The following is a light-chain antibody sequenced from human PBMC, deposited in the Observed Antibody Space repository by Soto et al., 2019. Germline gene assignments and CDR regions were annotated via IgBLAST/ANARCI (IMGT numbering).Light chain of an antibody. CDR1: QDINNF. V-gene: IGKV1-16*01. J-gene: IGKJ5*01. CDR2: AAS. Sequence: QMTQSPSTPSGSVGDSVTITCRASQDINNFLAWFQKKPGKAPKSLIFAASSLHSGVPSRFSGSGSGTDFTLTISRLQAEDFGTYYCQHYDGYTQPFGQRTRLEIK. CDR3: QHYDGYTQP.